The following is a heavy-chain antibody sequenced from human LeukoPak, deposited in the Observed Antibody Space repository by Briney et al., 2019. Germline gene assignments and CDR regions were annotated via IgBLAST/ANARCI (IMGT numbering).Heavy chain of an antibody. CDR3: ARRGSWGFDP. J-gene: IGHJ5*02. CDR2: IYPGDSDT. V-gene: IGHV5-51*01. CDR1: GYSLTSYW. Sequence: KYGEALKISFRGSGYSLTSYWLDWVRQMPGKGPELMGIIYPGDSDTRYSPSFQGQVTISADKSISTAYLQWSSLKASDTAMYYCARRGSWGFDPWGQGTLVTVSS. D-gene: IGHD3-10*01.